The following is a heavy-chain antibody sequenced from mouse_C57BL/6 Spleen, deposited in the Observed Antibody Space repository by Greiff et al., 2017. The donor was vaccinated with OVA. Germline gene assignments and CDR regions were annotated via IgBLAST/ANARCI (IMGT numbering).Heavy chain of an antibody. V-gene: IGHV1-18*01. Sequence: DVKLQESGPELVKPGASVKIPCKASGYTFTDYNMDWVKQSHGKSLEWIGDINPNNGGTIYNQKFKGKATLTVDKSSSTAYMELRSLTSEDTAVYDCARSRGYGYFDVWGTGTTVTVAS. J-gene: IGHJ1*03. CDR1: GYTFTDYN. CDR3: ARSRGYGYFDV. CDR2: INPNNGGT.